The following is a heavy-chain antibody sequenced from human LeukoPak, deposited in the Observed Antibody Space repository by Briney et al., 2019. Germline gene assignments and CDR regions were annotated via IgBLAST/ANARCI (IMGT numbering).Heavy chain of an antibody. CDR1: GYTFTSYG. CDR3: ARDLVTMIVVVPYGLYYYGMDV. D-gene: IGHD3-22*01. V-gene: IGHV1-18*01. CDR2: ISAYNGNT. Sequence: GASVKVSCKASGYTFTSYGISWVRQAPGQGLEWMGWISAYNGNTNYAQKLQGRVTMTTDTSTSTAYMELRSLRSDDTAVYYCARDLVTMIVVVPYGLYYYGMDVWGQGTTVTVSS. J-gene: IGHJ6*02.